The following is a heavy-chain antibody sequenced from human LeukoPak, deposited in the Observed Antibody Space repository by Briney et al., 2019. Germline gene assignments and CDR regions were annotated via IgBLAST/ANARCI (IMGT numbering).Heavy chain of an antibody. Sequence: SETLSLTCTVSGGSTSSYYWSWIRQPPAKGLEWIGYIFYSGSTNYNPSLQSRVTMSVDTSKNQFSLKLSSVTAADTAGYYCARGHYSSGWYGERGTLWFDPWGQGTLVTVSS. V-gene: IGHV4-59*01. CDR2: IFYSGST. J-gene: IGHJ5*02. CDR3: ARGHYSSGWYGERGTLWFDP. D-gene: IGHD6-19*01. CDR1: GGSTSSYY.